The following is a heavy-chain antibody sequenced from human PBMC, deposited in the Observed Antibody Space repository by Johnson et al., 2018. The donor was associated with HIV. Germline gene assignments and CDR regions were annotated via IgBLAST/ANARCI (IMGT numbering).Heavy chain of an antibody. D-gene: IGHD5-24*01. Sequence: MLLVESGGGLVQPGGSLRLSCAASGFIFRSYDMHWVRQTAGKGLEWVSAIGNVSDTYYSDSVKGRFSMSRENVKNSLYLQMNNLRAGDTAVYFCARESRDGPNLRAFDIWGQGTTVIVSS. CDR3: ARESRDGPNLRAFDI. CDR2: IGNVSDT. V-gene: IGHV3-13*01. J-gene: IGHJ3*02. CDR1: GFIFRSYD.